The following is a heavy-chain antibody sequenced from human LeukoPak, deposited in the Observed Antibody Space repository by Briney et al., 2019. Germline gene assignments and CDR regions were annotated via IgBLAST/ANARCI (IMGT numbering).Heavy chain of an antibody. CDR3: ARDPPRKYYDSSGPGYYFDY. CDR2: IYYSGST. D-gene: IGHD3-22*01. V-gene: IGHV4-39*07. CDR1: GGSISSSSYY. Sequence: SETLSLTCTVSGGSISSSSYYWGWIRQPPGKGLEWIGSIYYSGSTYYNPSLKSRVTISVDTSKNQFSLKLSSVTAADTAVYYCARDPPRKYYDSSGPGYYFDYWGQGTLVTVSS. J-gene: IGHJ4*02.